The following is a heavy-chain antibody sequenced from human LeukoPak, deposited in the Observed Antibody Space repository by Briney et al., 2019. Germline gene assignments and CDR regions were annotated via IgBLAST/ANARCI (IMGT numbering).Heavy chain of an antibody. CDR2: INPNSGGT. V-gene: IGHV1-2*02. CDR3: ARIYFHSRSYLDP. D-gene: IGHD1-26*01. Sequence: ASVKVSCKASGYTFTGYYRHWVRQAPGQGLEWMGWINPNSGGTNYAQKFQGRVTMTRDTSISTAYMELSRLRSDDTAVYYCARIYFHSRSYLDPWGQGTLVTVSS. J-gene: IGHJ5*02. CDR1: GYTFTGYY.